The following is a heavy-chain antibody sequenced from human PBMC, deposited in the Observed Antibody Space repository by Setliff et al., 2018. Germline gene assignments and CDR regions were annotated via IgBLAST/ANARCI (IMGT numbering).Heavy chain of an antibody. CDR1: GFTFSSYW. D-gene: IGHD6-6*01. CDR3: ARGRNVAARLLDS. J-gene: IGHJ4*02. Sequence: GGSLRLSCAASGFTFSSYWMSWVRQAPGKGLEWVANINQDGSEKYYVDSVKGRFTISRDNAKNSLYLQMNSLRADDTAVYYCARGRNVAARLLDSWGQGTLVTVSS. CDR2: INQDGSEK. V-gene: IGHV3-7*01.